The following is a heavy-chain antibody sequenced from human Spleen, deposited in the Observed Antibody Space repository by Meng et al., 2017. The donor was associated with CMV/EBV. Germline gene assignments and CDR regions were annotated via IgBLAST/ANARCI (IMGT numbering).Heavy chain of an antibody. D-gene: IGHD6-19*01. J-gene: IGHJ4*02. CDR3: AKSAAGRSGFEDY. CDR2: IKQDGSEK. V-gene: IGHV3-7*01. CDR1: GFTFSSDW. Sequence: GGSLRLSCAASGFTFSSDWMSWVRQAPGKGLEWVANIKQDGSEKYYVDSVKGRFTISRDNSKNTVYLQMNSLRATDTAVYYCAKSAAGRSGFEDYWGQGTAVTVSS.